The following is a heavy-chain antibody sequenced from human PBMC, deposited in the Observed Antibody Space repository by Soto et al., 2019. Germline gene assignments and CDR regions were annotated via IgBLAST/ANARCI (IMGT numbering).Heavy chain of an antibody. Sequence: HPGGSLRLSCASSGFTLSMSAVHWVRQAPGKGLEWVSYISHSGDRTYYADSVKGRFTISRDRSKNTVSLQMDSLRAEVTAVYYCAKDRGIIVKAGDAFDVWGQGTKVTVSS. CDR1: GFTLSMSA. CDR2: ISHSGDRT. D-gene: IGHD3-16*02. V-gene: IGHV3-23*01. J-gene: IGHJ3*01. CDR3: AKDRGIIVKAGDAFDV.